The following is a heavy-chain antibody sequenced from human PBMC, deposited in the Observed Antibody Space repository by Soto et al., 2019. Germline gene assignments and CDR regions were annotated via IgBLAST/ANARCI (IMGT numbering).Heavy chain of an antibody. Sequence: ASVKVSCKVSGYTLTELSMHWVRQAPGEGLEWMGGFDPEDGETIYAQKFRGRVTMTEDTSTDTAYMELSSLRSEDTAVYYCATDPGYSSGGNFDYWGQGTLVTVSS. CDR3: ATDPGYSSGGNFDY. V-gene: IGHV1-24*01. D-gene: IGHD6-19*01. CDR2: FDPEDGET. CDR1: GYTLTELS. J-gene: IGHJ4*02.